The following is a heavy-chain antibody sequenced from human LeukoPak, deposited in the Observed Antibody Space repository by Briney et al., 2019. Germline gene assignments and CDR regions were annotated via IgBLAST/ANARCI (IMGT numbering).Heavy chain of an antibody. CDR3: ARTYGDYAHFDY. D-gene: IGHD4-17*01. CDR1: GYTFTSYY. J-gene: IGHJ4*02. V-gene: IGHV1-2*02. CDR2: INPNSGGT. Sequence: ASVKVSCKASGYTFTSYYMHWVRQAPGQGLEWMGWINPNSGGTNYAQKFQGRVTMTRDTSISTAYMELSRLRSDDTAVYYCARTYGDYAHFDYWGQGTLVTVSS.